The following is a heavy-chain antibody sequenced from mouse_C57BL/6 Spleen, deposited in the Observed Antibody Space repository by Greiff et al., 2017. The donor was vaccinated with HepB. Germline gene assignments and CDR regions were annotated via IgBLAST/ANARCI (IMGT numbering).Heavy chain of an antibody. CDR1: GFSLTSYG. D-gene: IGHD4-1*01. CDR2: IWGGGST. J-gene: IGHJ3*01. Sequence: VQGVESGPGLVAPSQSLSITCTVSGFSLTSYGVDWVRQPPGKGLEWLGVIWGGGSTNYNSALMSRLSISKDNSKSQVFLKMNSLQTDDTAMYYCAKHNSKEKGTGTAWFAYWGQGTLVTVSA. CDR3: AKHNSKEKGTGTAWFAY. V-gene: IGHV2-9*01.